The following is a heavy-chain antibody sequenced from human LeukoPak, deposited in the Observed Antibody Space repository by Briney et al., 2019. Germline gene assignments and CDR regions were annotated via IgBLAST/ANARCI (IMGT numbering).Heavy chain of an antibody. J-gene: IGHJ6*02. CDR2: IRYSGST. D-gene: IGHD3-10*01. Sequence: PSETLSLTCIVSGGSISSYYWSWIRQPPGKGLEWIGYIRYSGSTNFDPSLKSRLTISVDTSKNQFSLNLTSVTAADTAVYYCARFTKLGSYSYYIMDVWGQGTTVTVSS. CDR1: GGSISSYY. CDR3: ARFTKLGSYSYYIMDV. V-gene: IGHV4-59*08.